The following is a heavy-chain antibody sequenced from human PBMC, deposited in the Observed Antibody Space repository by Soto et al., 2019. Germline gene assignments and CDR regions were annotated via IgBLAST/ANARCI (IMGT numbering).Heavy chain of an antibody. Sequence: VESLKISCNGSGYSFSNDWIAWGRQMPWKGLEWMGIIFPADSDTKYSPSFQGQVTISADKSISTAYLQWSSLKASDTAMYYCASSVVVPSTMNYFDYWGQGSLVTVSS. J-gene: IGHJ4*02. D-gene: IGHD2-15*01. CDR1: GYSFSNDW. CDR3: ASSVVVPSTMNYFDY. V-gene: IGHV5-51*01. CDR2: IFPADSDT.